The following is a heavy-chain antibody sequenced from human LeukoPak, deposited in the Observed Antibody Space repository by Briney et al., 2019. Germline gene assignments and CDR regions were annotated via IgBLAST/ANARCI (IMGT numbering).Heavy chain of an antibody. Sequence: GGSLSLSCAASGFSFNDYAMSWIRQAPGKGLEWVSVISGSGGRTSYADSVKGRFTISRDNSKNTLYLQMNSLRAEDTALYYCAKDRLSSPTAPRFDPWGQGTQVTVSS. V-gene: IGHV3-23*01. D-gene: IGHD2/OR15-2a*01. CDR3: AKDRLSSPTAPRFDP. J-gene: IGHJ5*02. CDR2: ISGSGGRT. CDR1: GFSFNDYA.